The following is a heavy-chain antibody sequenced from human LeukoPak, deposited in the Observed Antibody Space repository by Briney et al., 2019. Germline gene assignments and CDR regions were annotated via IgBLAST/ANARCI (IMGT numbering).Heavy chain of an antibody. CDR3: ARERDCSSTSCYSWGFDP. Sequence: GGSLRLSCAASGFTFSSYWMHWVRQAPGKGLVWVSRINSDGSSTSYADSVKGRFTISRDNAKNTLYLQMNSLRAEDTAVYYCARERDCSSTSCYSWGFDPWGQGTLVTVSS. V-gene: IGHV3-74*01. CDR1: GFTFSSYW. D-gene: IGHD2-2*01. CDR2: INSDGSST. J-gene: IGHJ5*02.